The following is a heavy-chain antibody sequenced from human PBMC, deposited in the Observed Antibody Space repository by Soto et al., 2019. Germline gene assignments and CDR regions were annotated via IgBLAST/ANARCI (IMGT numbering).Heavy chain of an antibody. CDR3: AKAHSGWYTPFDS. CDR2: ISGSGDST. J-gene: IGHJ4*02. V-gene: IGHV3-23*01. D-gene: IGHD6-19*01. CDR1: GFTFSSYA. Sequence: GVFLRLSCAAAGFTFSSYAMNWVRQAPGKGLEWVSVISGSGDSTYYADSVKGRFTISRDNSKNMLYLQMNSLRAEDTAVYYCAKAHSGWYTPFDSWGQGTLVTVSS.